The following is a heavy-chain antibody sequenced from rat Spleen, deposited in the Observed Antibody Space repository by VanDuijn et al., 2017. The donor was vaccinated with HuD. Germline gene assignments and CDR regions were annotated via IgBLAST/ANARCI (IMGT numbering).Heavy chain of an antibody. CDR1: GFTFSDYY. V-gene: IGHV5-20*01. CDR2: INSAGDRI. CDR3: TRDRILRSTGFDY. J-gene: IGHJ2*01. D-gene: IGHD4-1*01. Sequence: EVQLVESGGGLVHPGRSLTLSCAASGFTFSDYYMAWVRQAPTRGLEWVASINSAGDRIFYRDSVKGRFTISRDNAKSSLHLQMDSLRSEDTATYYCTRDRILRSTGFDYWGQGVMVTVSS.